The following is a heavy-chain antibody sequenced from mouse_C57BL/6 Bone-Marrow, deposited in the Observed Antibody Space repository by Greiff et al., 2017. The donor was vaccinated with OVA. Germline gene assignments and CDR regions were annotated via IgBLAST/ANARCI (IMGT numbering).Heavy chain of an antibody. CDR1: GYTFTDYE. CDR2: IDPETGGT. Sequence: VKLQQSGAELVRPGASVTLSCKASGYTFTDYEMHWVKQTPVHGLEWIGAIDPETGGTAYNQKFKGKAILTADKSSSTAYIELRSLTSEDSAVYYFTRGYSNYYAMDYWGQGTSVIVSS. CDR3: TRGYSNYYAMDY. D-gene: IGHD2-5*01. V-gene: IGHV1-15*01. J-gene: IGHJ4*01.